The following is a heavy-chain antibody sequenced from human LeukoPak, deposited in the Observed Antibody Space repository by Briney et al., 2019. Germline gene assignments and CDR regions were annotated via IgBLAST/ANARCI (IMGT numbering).Heavy chain of an antibody. Sequence: PGGSLRLSCAASGFTFSTYNMNWVRQAPGKGLEWVSAVGGTDGRTYYAAFVKGRFTIYRDNSKNTLYLQMNSLRAEDTAVYYCARDSEWGLQRSDYWGQGTLVTVSS. CDR1: GFTFSTYN. V-gene: IGHV3-23*01. CDR2: VGGTDGRT. CDR3: ARDSEWGLQRSDY. J-gene: IGHJ4*02. D-gene: IGHD1-26*01.